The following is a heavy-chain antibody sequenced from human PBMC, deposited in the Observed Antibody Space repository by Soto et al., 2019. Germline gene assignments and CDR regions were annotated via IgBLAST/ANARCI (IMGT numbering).Heavy chain of an antibody. J-gene: IGHJ4*02. Sequence: QVQLQQWGAGLVKPSETLSLSCAVYGQPFSGHSWAWIGQPPGKWLEWIGKINESGSTYYNPSLKSLVTISTDTSKNQFSLKLSSVSAADTAAYFCARGSGIVALPGELEDVKYDYWGQGTLVNVPS. V-gene: IGHV4-34*01. CDR1: GQPFSGHS. CDR3: ARGSGIVALPGELEDVKYDY. D-gene: IGHD1-1*01. CDR2: INESGST.